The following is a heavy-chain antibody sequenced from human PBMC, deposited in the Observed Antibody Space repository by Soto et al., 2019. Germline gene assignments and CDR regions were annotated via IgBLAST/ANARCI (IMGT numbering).Heavy chain of an antibody. D-gene: IGHD2-2*01. CDR3: ARGGWYASWSSSDC. V-gene: IGHV3-30*03. CDR1: GFTLSGND. Sequence: QVQLVESGGGVAQPGRSLRLSCAASGFTLSGNDMHWVRQAPGKGPEWVAVMSYDGSRQYYADSVKGRFTISRDTSKSTLYLQMNSLTTEDTAVYYCARGGWYASWSSSDCWGQGTLVTVSS. CDR2: MSYDGSRQ. J-gene: IGHJ4*02.